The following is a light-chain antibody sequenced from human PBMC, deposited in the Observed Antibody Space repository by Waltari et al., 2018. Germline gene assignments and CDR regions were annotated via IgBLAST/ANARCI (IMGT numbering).Light chain of an antibody. CDR3: LQYNSYPYS. J-gene: IGKJ2*03. CDR2: AAT. CDR1: QGISSY. Sequence: DIQMTQSPSSLSASVGDTVTITCRASQGISSYLNWFQQKPGKAPKLLIYAATTLQSGVPSRFSCSRSGTEFTLTISSLQPEDFAAYYCLQYNSYPYSFGQGTKVEIK. V-gene: IGKV1-17*01.